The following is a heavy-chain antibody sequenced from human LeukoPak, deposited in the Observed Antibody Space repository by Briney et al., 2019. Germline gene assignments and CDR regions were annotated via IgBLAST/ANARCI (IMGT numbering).Heavy chain of an antibody. CDR3: ARALRLGSIAVAGTIDY. CDR2: ISYDGSNK. CDR1: GFTFSSYA. J-gene: IGHJ4*02. V-gene: IGHV3-30-3*01. D-gene: IGHD6-19*01. Sequence: PGGSLRLSCAASGFTFSSYAMHWVRQAPGKGLEWVAVISYDGSNKYYADSVKGRFTISRDNSKNTLYLQMNSLRAEDTAVYYCARALRLGSIAVAGTIDYWGQGTLVTVSS.